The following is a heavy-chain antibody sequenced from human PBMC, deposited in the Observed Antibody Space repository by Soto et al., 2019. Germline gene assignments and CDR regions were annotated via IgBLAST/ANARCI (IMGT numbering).Heavy chain of an antibody. CDR1: GGSISSYY. J-gene: IGHJ3*02. CDR3: ARSYYDFWSGYYYDAFDI. Sequence: SETLSLTCTVSGGSISSYYWSWIRQPPGKGLEWIGYIYYSGSTNYNPSLKSRVTISVDTSKNQFSLKLSSVTAADTAVYYCARSYYDFWSGYYYDAFDIWGQGTMVTVSS. CDR2: IYYSGST. D-gene: IGHD3-3*01. V-gene: IGHV4-59*01.